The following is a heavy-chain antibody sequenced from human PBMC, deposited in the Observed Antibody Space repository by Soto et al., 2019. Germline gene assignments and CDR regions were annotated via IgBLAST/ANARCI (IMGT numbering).Heavy chain of an antibody. J-gene: IGHJ4*02. V-gene: IGHV3-74*01. CDR1: GFTFRTYW. CDR2: INSVGSIA. CDR3: ASDALAAGFDY. D-gene: IGHD6-13*01. Sequence: EVQLVESGGGLVQPGGSLRLSCAASGFTFRTYWMNWVRQAPGKGLVWGSRINSVGSIANYADSVKGRFTVSRDNAKNTRYLQMNSLRVEDTAVYYFASDALAAGFDYGGKGTLVTVSS.